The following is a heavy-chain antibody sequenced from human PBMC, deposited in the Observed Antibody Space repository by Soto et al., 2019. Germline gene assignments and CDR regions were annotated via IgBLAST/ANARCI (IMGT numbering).Heavy chain of an antibody. V-gene: IGHV3-30*18. CDR2: ISYDGSNK. Sequence: QVQLVESGGGVVQPGRSLRLSCAASGFTFSSYGMHWVRQAPGKGLEWVAVISYDGSNKYYADSVKGRFTISRDNSKNTLYLQMNSLRAEDTAVYYCAKDDESYLNGRTTHFDYWGQGTLVTVSS. CDR3: AKDDESYLNGRTTHFDY. CDR1: GFTFSSYG. D-gene: IGHD1-1*01. J-gene: IGHJ4*02.